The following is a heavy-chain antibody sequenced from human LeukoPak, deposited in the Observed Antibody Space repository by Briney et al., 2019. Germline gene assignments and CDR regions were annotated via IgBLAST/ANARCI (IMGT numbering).Heavy chain of an antibody. CDR2: ISTSSDYI. CDR1: GFTFSTYN. D-gene: IGHD2-15*01. Sequence: PGGSLRLSCAASGFTFSTYNMNWVRQAPGRGLEWVSSISTSSDYIYYADSVKGRFTISRDNAKNSLFLQMNSLRAEDTAVYYCARTTYCSVGTCYWYFDYWGQGTLVTVSS. CDR3: ARTTYCSVGTCYWYFDY. V-gene: IGHV3-21*03. J-gene: IGHJ4*02.